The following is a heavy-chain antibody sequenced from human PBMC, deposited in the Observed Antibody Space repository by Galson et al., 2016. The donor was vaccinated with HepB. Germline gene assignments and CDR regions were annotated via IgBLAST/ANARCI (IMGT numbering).Heavy chain of an antibody. Sequence: SLRLSCAASGFSFSSYTLNWVRQAPGKGLEWVSSISSSISYIYYADSVKGRFTISRDNAKNSLYLHMNSLRAEDTAVYYCASHRAVVGTFTLYWGQGILVTVSS. V-gene: IGHV3-21*01. J-gene: IGHJ4*02. CDR1: GFSFSSYT. CDR2: ISSSISYI. D-gene: IGHD6-19*01. CDR3: ASHRAVVGTFTLY.